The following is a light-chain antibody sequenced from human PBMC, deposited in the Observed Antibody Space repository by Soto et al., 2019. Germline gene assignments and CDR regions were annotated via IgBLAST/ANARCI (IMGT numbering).Light chain of an antibody. V-gene: IGKV3-20*01. CDR2: DAS. Sequence: EIVLTQSPGTQSLSPGERATLSCRASQSVSSTYLAWYQQKPGQAPRLLIYDASIRATGIPDRFSGSGSGTDFTLTISRLEPEDFAVYYCQRYDISPFPFGQGTKLEIK. J-gene: IGKJ2*01. CDR3: QRYDISPFP. CDR1: QSVSSTY.